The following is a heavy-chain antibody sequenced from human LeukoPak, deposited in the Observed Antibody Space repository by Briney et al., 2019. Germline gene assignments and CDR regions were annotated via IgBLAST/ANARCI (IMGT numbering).Heavy chain of an antibody. CDR1: GVSISSYY. V-gene: IGHV4-4*07. CDR2: IYTSGST. J-gene: IGHJ3*02. D-gene: IGHD6-13*01. Sequence: PSETLSLTCTVSGVSISSYYWSWIRQPAGKGLEWIVRIYTSGSTNYNPSLKSLITMSVDTSKNQFSLKLSSVTAADTAVYYCATGTPRWYEDAFDIWGQGTMVTVSS. CDR3: ATGTPRWYEDAFDI.